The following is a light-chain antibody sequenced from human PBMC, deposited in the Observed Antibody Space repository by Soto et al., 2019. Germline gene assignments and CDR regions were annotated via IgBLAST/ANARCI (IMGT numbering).Light chain of an antibody. Sequence: QSVLTQPPSVSEAPGQRVTISCTGSSSNIGAGYDVRWYQQLPGTAPKLLIYGNSNRPSGVPERFSGSKSGTSASLAITGLQAEDEADYYCQAYDSSLSGWVFGGGTKLTVL. CDR3: QAYDSSLSGWV. V-gene: IGLV1-40*01. J-gene: IGLJ3*02. CDR2: GNS. CDR1: SSNIGAGYD.